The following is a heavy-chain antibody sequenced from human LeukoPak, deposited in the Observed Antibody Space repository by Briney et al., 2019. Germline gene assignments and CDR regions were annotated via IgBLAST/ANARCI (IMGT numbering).Heavy chain of an antibody. CDR2: ISAYNGNT. D-gene: IGHD3-3*01. CDR3: ARLDEDYDFWSGYYWVNWFDP. V-gene: IGHV1-18*01. Sequence: ASVKVSCKASGYTFTSYGISWVRQAPGQGLEWMGWISAYNGNTNYAQKLQGRVTMTTDTSTSTAYMELRSLRSDDTAVYYCARLDEDYDFWSGYYWVNWFDPWGQGTLVTVSS. CDR1: GYTFTSYG. J-gene: IGHJ5*02.